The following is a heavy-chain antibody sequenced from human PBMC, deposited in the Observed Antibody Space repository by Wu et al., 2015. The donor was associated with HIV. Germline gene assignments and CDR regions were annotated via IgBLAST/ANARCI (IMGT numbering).Heavy chain of an antibody. V-gene: IGHV1-69*05. Sequence: QVHLVQSGAEVKKPGSSVKVSCKASGGIFTKYDINWVRHGPGKGLEWMGGTTPMFGSTNYAQKFQGRVTITSDVYTSTVYLELSSLRSEDTAIYYCARELEDPTIMVRAGFDPWGQGTLVTVSS. CDR3: ARELEDPTIMVRAGFDP. D-gene: IGHD3-10*01. CDR2: TTPMFGST. CDR1: GGIFTKYD. J-gene: IGHJ5*02.